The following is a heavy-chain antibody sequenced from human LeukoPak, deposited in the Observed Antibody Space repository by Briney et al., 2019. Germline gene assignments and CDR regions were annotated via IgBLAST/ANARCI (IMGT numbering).Heavy chain of an antibody. CDR3: ASQTTVTTHWFDP. D-gene: IGHD4-17*01. V-gene: IGHV1-2*02. Sequence: GASVTVSCKASGYTFIGYYMHWVRQAPGQGLEWMGWINPNSGGTNYAQKFQGRVTMTRDTSISTAYMELSRLRSDDTAVYYCASQTTVTTHWFDPWGQGTLVTVSS. CDR2: INPNSGGT. J-gene: IGHJ5*02. CDR1: GYTFIGYY.